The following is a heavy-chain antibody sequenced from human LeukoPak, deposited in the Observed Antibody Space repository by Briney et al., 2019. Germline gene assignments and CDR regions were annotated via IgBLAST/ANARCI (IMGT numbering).Heavy chain of an antibody. J-gene: IGHJ4*02. CDR2: ISSSSSYI. CDR3: ARGGVGATTY. Sequence: GSLRLSCAGSGFTFSSYSMNWVRRAPGKGLEWVSSISSSSSYIYYADSVKGRFTISRDNAKNSLYLQMNSLRAEDTAVYYCARGGVGATTYWGQGTLVTVSS. CDR1: GFTFSSYS. V-gene: IGHV3-21*01. D-gene: IGHD1-26*01.